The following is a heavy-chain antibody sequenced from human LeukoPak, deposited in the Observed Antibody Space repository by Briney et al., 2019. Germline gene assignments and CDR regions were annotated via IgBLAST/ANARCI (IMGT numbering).Heavy chain of an antibody. V-gene: IGHV3-74*01. CDR1: GFTFSSNW. J-gene: IGHJ4*02. Sequence: TGGSLRLSCAASGFTFSSNWMHWVRQAPGKGLVWVSRINEDGSTTNYADSVKGRSTIFRDNAKNTLYLQMNSLRVEDTAVYYCARDLGGRSGHWGQGTLVTVSS. CDR2: INEDGSTT. D-gene: IGHD1-26*01. CDR3: ARDLGGRSGH.